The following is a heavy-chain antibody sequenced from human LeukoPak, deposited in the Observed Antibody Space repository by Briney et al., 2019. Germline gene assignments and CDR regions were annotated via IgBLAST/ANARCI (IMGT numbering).Heavy chain of an antibody. CDR3: ARIPNGANFPNWFDP. Sequence: GGSVRLSCAASGFTFSSYSMNWVRQAPGKGLEWVSSISSGSSSIYYADSVKGRFTISRDNAKSSLYLQMNSLRAEDTAVYYCARIPNGANFPNWFDPWGQGTLVTVSS. D-gene: IGHD4/OR15-4a*01. CDR1: GFTFSSYS. J-gene: IGHJ5*02. V-gene: IGHV3-21*01. CDR2: ISSGSSSI.